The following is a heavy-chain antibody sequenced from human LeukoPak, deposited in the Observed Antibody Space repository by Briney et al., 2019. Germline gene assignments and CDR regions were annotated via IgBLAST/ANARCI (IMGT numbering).Heavy chain of an antibody. Sequence: PSETLSLTCTVSGGSISSSSFYWGWIRQPPGKGLEWIGSIYYSGSPYYNPSLKSRVTISVDTSKNQFSLRLSSVTAADTAVYYCARLRGNYDPKQPFDYWGQGTLVTVSS. J-gene: IGHJ4*02. CDR2: IYYSGSP. CDR3: ARLRGNYDPKQPFDY. V-gene: IGHV4-39*01. D-gene: IGHD3-22*01. CDR1: GGSISSSSFY.